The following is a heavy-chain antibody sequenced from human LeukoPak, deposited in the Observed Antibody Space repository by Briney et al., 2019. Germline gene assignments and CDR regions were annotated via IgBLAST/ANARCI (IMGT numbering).Heavy chain of an antibody. V-gene: IGHV1-69*04. D-gene: IGHD2-2*01. CDR2: IIPILGIA. Sequence: SVKVSCKASGGTFSSYAISWVRQAPGQGLEWMGRIIPILGIANYAQKFQGRVTITADKSTSTAYMELSSLRSEDTAVYYCARGSRYCSSTSCYDYYYGMDVWGQGTTVTVSS. CDR3: ARGSRYCSSTSCYDYYYGMDV. CDR1: GGTFSSYA. J-gene: IGHJ6*02.